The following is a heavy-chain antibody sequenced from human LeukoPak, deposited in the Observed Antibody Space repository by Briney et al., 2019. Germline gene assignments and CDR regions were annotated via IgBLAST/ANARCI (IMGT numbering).Heavy chain of an antibody. CDR3: ARRSRITMIVVVIKNFAFDI. J-gene: IGHJ3*02. CDR2: INHSGST. CDR1: GGSFSGYY. V-gene: IGHV4-34*01. D-gene: IGHD3-22*01. Sequence: SETLSLTCAVYGGSFSGYYWSWIRQPPGKGLEWIGEINHSGSTNYNPSLKSRVTISVDTSKNQFSLKLSSVTAADTAVYYCARRSRITMIVVVIKNFAFDIWDQGTMVTVSS.